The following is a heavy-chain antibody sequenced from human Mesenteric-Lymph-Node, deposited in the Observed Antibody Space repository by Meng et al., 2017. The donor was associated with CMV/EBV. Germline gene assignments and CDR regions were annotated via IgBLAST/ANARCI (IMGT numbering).Heavy chain of an antibody. CDR3: ARQTIFGVVRAYYFDY. D-gene: IGHD3-3*01. J-gene: IGHJ4*02. Sequence: SETLSLTCTVSGGSISSYYWSWIRQPPGKGLEWIGYIYYSGSTNYNPSLKSRVTISVDTSKNQFSLKLSSVTAADTAVYYCARQTIFGVVRAYYFDYWGQGTLVTVSS. CDR2: IYYSGST. V-gene: IGHV4-59*01. CDR1: GGSISSYY.